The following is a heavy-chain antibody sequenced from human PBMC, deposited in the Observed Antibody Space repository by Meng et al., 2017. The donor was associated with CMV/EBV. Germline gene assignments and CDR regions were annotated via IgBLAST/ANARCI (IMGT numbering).Heavy chain of an antibody. CDR2: INPNSGGT. Sequence: ASVKVSCKASGYTFTGYYMHWVRQAPGQGLEWMGWINPNSGGTNYAQKFQGRVTMTRDTSISTAYMELSRLRSDDTAVYYCARDGIAARRSYYYYGMDVWGQGTTVTVSS. CDR3: ARDGIAARRSYYYYGMDV. J-gene: IGHJ6*02. CDR1: GYTFTGYY. D-gene: IGHD6-6*01. V-gene: IGHV1-2*02.